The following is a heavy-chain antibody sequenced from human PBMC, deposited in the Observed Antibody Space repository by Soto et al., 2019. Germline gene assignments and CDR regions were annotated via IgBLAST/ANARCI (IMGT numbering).Heavy chain of an antibody. D-gene: IGHD4-17*01. V-gene: IGHV3-21*01. CDR3: ARAGTYGDYVGYY. CDR1: GFTFRSYS. J-gene: IGHJ4*02. Sequence: RLSCAASGFTFRSYSMNWVRQAPGKGLEWVSSISSSSSYIYYADSVKGRFTISRDNAKNSLYLQMNSLRAEDTAVYYCARAGTYGDYVGYYWGQGTLVTVSS. CDR2: ISSSSSYI.